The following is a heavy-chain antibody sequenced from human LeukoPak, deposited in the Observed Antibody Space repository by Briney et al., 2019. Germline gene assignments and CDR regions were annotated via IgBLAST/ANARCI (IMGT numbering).Heavy chain of an antibody. Sequence: PSETLSLTCTVSGGSISSHYWSWIRHPPGKGLEWIGYIFYSGSTKYNPSLKSRLTISVDTSKNQFSLKLTSVTAADTAVYDCARVGRAVVWNFDYWGQGILVTVSS. V-gene: IGHV4-59*11. CDR2: IFYSGST. CDR1: GGSISSHY. D-gene: IGHD3-10*01. CDR3: ARVGRAVVWNFDY. J-gene: IGHJ4*02.